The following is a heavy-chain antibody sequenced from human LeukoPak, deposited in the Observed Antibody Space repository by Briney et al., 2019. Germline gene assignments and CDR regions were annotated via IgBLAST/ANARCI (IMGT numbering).Heavy chain of an antibody. CDR1: GFTFSRYD. Sequence: GGSLRLSCAASGFTFSRYDLSWVRQVPGKGLEWVSVIYSGGSTYYADSVKGRFTISRDNSKNTLYLQMNSLRAEDTAVYYCARGGAGTGPFFDYWGQGTLVTVSS. CDR2: IYSGGST. CDR3: ARGGAGTGPFFDY. V-gene: IGHV3-66*01. D-gene: IGHD6-13*01. J-gene: IGHJ4*02.